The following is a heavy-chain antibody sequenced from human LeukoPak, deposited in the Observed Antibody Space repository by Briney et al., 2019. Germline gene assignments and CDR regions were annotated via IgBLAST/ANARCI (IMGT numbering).Heavy chain of an antibody. V-gene: IGHV3-7*01. CDR3: ARARYSSPLTIDY. CDR2: IKQDGSEK. J-gene: IGHJ4*02. D-gene: IGHD6-6*01. CDR1: GFTVSSNY. Sequence: GGSLRLSCAASGFTVSSNYMSWVRQAPGKGLEWVANIKQDGSEKYYVDSVKGRFTISRDNAKNSLYLQMNSLRAEDTAVYYCARARYSSPLTIDYWGQGTLVTVSS.